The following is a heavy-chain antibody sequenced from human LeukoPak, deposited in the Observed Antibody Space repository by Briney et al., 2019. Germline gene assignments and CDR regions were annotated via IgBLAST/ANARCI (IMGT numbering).Heavy chain of an antibody. J-gene: IGHJ4*02. D-gene: IGHD1-26*01. V-gene: IGHV3-7*03. Sequence: GGSLRLSCAASGFTFSSYWMSWVRQAPGKGLEWVANIKQDGSEKYYVDSVRGRFTISRDNAKNSLYLQMNSLRSEDTAVYYCAGGSGSYSFDYWGQGTLVTVSS. CDR3: AGGSGSYSFDY. CDR2: IKQDGSEK. CDR1: GFTFSSYW.